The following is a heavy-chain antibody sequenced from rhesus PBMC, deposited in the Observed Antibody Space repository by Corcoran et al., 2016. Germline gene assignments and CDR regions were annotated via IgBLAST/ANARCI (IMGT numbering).Heavy chain of an antibody. J-gene: IGHJ5-2*02. CDR3: AREEWVQFDDSLDV. Sequence: EVQLVESGGGLVQPGGSLRLSWAASGFTFRNYWLIWVRQAPGRGLDWCGRIRKKANGVTEAYTESVKGRFTISRDDSNNTLYLQMNSLKTEDTAVYYCAREEWVQFDDSLDVWGRGVLVTVSS. CDR1: GFTFRNYW. CDR2: IRKKANGVTE. V-gene: IGHV3-16*01. D-gene: IGHD5-24*01.